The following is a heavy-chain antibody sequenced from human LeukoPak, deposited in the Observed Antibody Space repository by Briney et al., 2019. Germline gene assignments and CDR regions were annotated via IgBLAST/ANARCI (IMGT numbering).Heavy chain of an antibody. D-gene: IGHD1-1*01. J-gene: IGHJ3*02. Sequence: SETLSLTCTVSGGSISSYYWSWIRQPPGKGLEWIGYIYYSGSTNHNPSLKSRVTISVDTSKNQFSLKLSSVTAADTAVYYCARDLEAFDIWGQGTMVTVSS. CDR3: ARDLEAFDI. CDR2: IYYSGST. V-gene: IGHV4-59*01. CDR1: GGSISSYY.